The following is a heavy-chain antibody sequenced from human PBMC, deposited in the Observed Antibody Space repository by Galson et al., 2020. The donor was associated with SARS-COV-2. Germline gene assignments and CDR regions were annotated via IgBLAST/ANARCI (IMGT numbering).Heavy chain of an antibody. V-gene: IGHV3-33*06. CDR3: AKGGAVAGIRGIDY. CDR1: GFTLSSSG. D-gene: IGHD6-19*01. Sequence: GESLKISCAASGFTLSSSGMLWVRQAPGKGLEWVAVLWSDGTNKYYADSVKGRFTISRDTSKNTLYLQMNSLTAEVTALYYCAKGGAVAGIRGIDYWGQGTLVTVSS. CDR2: LWSDGTNK. J-gene: IGHJ4*02.